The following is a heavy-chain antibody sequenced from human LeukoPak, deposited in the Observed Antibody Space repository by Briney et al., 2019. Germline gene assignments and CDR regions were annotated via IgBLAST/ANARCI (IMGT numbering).Heavy chain of an antibody. Sequence: SGGSLRLSCAASGFAFSNYWMTWVRQTPGKGLEWVANINRDGSDKHYLDSVEGRFIISRDNAKNSLYLQMNSLRAEDTAVYYCARDGGYRSSWNRFDYWGQGTLVTVSS. CDR1: GFAFSNYW. D-gene: IGHD6-13*01. CDR3: ARDGGYRSSWNRFDY. J-gene: IGHJ4*02. V-gene: IGHV3-7*01. CDR2: INRDGSDK.